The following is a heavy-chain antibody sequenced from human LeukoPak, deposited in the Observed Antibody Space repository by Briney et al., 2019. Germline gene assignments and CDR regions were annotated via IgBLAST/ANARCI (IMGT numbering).Heavy chain of an antibody. V-gene: IGHV3-7*01. CDR3: ARGWPPGLRYCNSTSCCTQPGYYYYYMDV. Sequence: GGSLRLSCAASGFTFSSYWMSWVRQAPGKGLEWVANIKQDGSEKYYVDSVKGRFTISRDNAKNSLYLQMNSLRAEDTAVYYCARGWPPGLRYCNSTSCCTQPGYYYYYMDVWGKGTTVTVSS. CDR1: GFTFSSYW. CDR2: IKQDGSEK. J-gene: IGHJ6*03. D-gene: IGHD2-2*02.